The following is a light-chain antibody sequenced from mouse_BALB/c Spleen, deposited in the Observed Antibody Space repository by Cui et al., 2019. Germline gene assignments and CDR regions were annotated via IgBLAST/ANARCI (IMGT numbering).Light chain of an antibody. J-gene: IGKJ4*01. CDR2: YTS. CDR3: QQYSKFPFT. CDR1: QGISNY. V-gene: IGKV10-94*01. Sequence: DIQMTQTTCSMSDFLGVRVTISCSASQGISNYLNWYQQKPDGTVKLLIYYTSSLHSGVPSRFSGSGSGTDYSLTISNLEPEDIATYYCQQYSKFPFTFGSGTKLEIK.